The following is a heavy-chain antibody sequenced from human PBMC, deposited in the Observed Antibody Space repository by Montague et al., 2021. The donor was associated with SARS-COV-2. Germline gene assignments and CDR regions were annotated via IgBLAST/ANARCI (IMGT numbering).Heavy chain of an antibody. CDR2: IYYSGST. V-gene: IGHV4-59*01. CDR3: ARGDGHYYGSGTYPYY. Sequence: SETPSLTCTVSGGSITSYYWSWIRQPPGKGLEYIGYIYYSGSTNYNPSPKSRVTMSVDTSKNQFSLKLSSVTAADTAVYYCARGDGHYYGSGTYPYYWGQGTLVTVSS. D-gene: IGHD3-10*01. J-gene: IGHJ4*02. CDR1: GGSITSYY.